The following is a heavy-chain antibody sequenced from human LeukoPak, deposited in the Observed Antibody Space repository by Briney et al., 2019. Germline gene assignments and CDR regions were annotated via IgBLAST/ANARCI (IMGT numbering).Heavy chain of an antibody. J-gene: IGHJ4*02. CDR3: ARELGYCSGGSCLYFDY. V-gene: IGHV1-2*02. CDR1: EYTFTGYY. Sequence: ASVKVSCKASEYTFTGYYMHWVRQAPGQGLEWMGWINPNSGGTNYAQKFQGRVTMTRDTSISTAYMELSRLRSDDTAVYYCARELGYCSGGSCLYFDYWGQGTLVTASS. CDR2: INPNSGGT. D-gene: IGHD2-15*01.